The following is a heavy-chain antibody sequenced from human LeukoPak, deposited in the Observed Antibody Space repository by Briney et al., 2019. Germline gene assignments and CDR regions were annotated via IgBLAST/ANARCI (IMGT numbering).Heavy chain of an antibody. V-gene: IGHV3-21*01. CDR3: ARARDGYPIGYFDY. J-gene: IGHJ4*02. Sequence: GGSLRLSCAASGFTFSNAWMSWVRQAPGKGLEWVSSISSSSSYIYYADSVKGRFTISRDNAKNSLYLQMNSLRAEDTAVYYCARARDGYPIGYFDYWGQGTLATVSS. CDR1: GFTFSNAW. CDR2: ISSSSSYI. D-gene: IGHD5-24*01.